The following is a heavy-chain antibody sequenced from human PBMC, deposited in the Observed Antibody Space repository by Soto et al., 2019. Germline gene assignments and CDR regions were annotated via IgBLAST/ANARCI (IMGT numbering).Heavy chain of an antibody. Sequence: GGSLRLSCAASGFTFSSYAMNWVRQAPGKGLQWVSTISGSGGSTYYADSVKGRFTISRDNSKNTLYLQMNSLRAEDTAVYYCAKDEKQWLVLDYWGQGTLVTVSS. D-gene: IGHD6-19*01. CDR1: GFTFSSYA. V-gene: IGHV3-23*01. J-gene: IGHJ4*02. CDR3: AKDEKQWLVLDY. CDR2: ISGSGGST.